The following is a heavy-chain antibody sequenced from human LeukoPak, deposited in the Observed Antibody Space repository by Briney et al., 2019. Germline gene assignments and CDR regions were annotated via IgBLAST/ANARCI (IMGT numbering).Heavy chain of an antibody. CDR3: ARGSIVGATFDYFDY. D-gene: IGHD1-26*01. V-gene: IGHV1-2*02. CDR2: IKPNSGGT. Sequence: GASMKVSCKASGYTFNGYYIHWVRQAPGQGLEWMGWIKPNSGGTNYAQKFQGRVTMTRDTSISTAYMELSRLRSDDTAVYYCARGSIVGATFDYFDYWGQGTLVTVSS. J-gene: IGHJ4*02. CDR1: GYTFNGYY.